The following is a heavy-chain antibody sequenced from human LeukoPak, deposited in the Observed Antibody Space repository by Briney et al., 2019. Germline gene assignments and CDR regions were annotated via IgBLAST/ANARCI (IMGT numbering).Heavy chain of an antibody. Sequence: PSETLSLTCTVSGYSISSGYYWGWIRQPPGKGLEGIGSIYHSGSTNYNPSLKSRVTISVDTSKNQFSLKLSSVTAADTAVYYCARVGHDQLLWFGELLADYFDYWGQGTLVTVSS. V-gene: IGHV4-38-2*02. J-gene: IGHJ4*02. CDR1: GYSISSGYY. CDR3: ARVGHDQLLWFGELLADYFDY. CDR2: IYHSGST. D-gene: IGHD3-10*01.